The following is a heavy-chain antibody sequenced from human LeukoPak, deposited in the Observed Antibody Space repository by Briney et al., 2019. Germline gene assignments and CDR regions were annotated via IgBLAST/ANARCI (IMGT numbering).Heavy chain of an antibody. J-gene: IGHJ4*02. V-gene: IGHV3-13*01. CDR1: GFTLGSHD. D-gene: IGHD5-18*01. Sequence: GGSLRLSCTASGFTLGSHDMHWVRQIPGQGLEWVAAVSSGFHAFFVDSVQGRFTVSREDARNFLYLQMNSLRAGDTAVYYCVREARGYHYTYFDYWGQGTLVTVSS. CDR3: VREARGYHYTYFDY. CDR2: VSSGFHA.